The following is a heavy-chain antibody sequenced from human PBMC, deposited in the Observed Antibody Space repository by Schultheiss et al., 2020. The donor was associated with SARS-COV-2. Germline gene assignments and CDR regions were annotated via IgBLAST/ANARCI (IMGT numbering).Heavy chain of an antibody. CDR2: IYYSGST. CDR1: GGSISSGGYY. J-gene: IGHJ4*02. Sequence: SETLSLTCTVSGGSISSGGYYWSWIRQHPGKGLEWIGYIYYSGSTYYNPSLKSRVTISVDKSKNQFSLKLSSVTAADTAVYYCASLAGGVGIDYWGQGTLVTVSS. CDR3: ASLAGGVGIDY. D-gene: IGHD6-19*01. V-gene: IGHV4-31*03.